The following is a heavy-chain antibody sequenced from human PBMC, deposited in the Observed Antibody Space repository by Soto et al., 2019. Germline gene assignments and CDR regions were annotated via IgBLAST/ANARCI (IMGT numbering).Heavy chain of an antibody. V-gene: IGHV3-23*01. CDR2: ISGSGGST. J-gene: IGHJ6*02. CDR3: AKDSLGYSYGYGLNYYYYYGMDV. Sequence: GGSLRLSCAASGFTFSSYAMSWVRQAPGKGLEWVSAISGSGGSTYYADSVKGRFTISRDNSKNTLYLQMNSLRAEDTAVYYCAKDSLGYSYGYGLNYYYYYGMDVWGQGTTVTVSS. D-gene: IGHD5-18*01. CDR1: GFTFSSYA.